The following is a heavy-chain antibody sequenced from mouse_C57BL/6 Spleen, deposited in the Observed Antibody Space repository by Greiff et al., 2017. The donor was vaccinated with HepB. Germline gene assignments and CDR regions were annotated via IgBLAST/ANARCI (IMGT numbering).Heavy chain of an antibody. CDR1: GYTFTSYW. J-gene: IGHJ3*01. D-gene: IGHD2-3*01. CDR3: ARFGLEDGYYEAY. V-gene: IGHV1-64*01. Sequence: QVQLQQPGAELVKPGASVKLSCKASGYTFTSYWMHWVKQRPGQGLEWIGMIHPNSGSTNYNEKFKSKATLTVDKSSSAAYMQLSSLTSEDSAVYYCARFGLEDGYYEAYWGQGTLVTVSA. CDR2: IHPNSGST.